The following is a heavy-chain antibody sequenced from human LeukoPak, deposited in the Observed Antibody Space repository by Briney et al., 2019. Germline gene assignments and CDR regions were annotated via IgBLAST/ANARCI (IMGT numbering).Heavy chain of an antibody. CDR2: INHSGST. V-gene: IGHV4-61*08. J-gene: IGHJ5*02. CDR3: ASMANWFDP. D-gene: IGHD3-10*01. Sequence: SETLSLTCTVSGDSISSGDYYWSWIRQPPGKGLEWIGEINHSGSTNYNPSLKSRVTISVDTSKNQFSLKLSSVTAADTAVYYCASMANWFDPWGQGTLVTVSS. CDR1: GDSISSGDYY.